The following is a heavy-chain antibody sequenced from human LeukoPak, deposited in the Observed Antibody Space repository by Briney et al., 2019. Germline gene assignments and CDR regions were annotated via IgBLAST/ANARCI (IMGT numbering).Heavy chain of an antibody. J-gene: IGHJ4*02. V-gene: IGHV3-15*01. CDR1: GFTFSNAW. Sequence: GGSLRLSCAASGFTFSNAWMSWVRQAPGKGLEWVGRIKSKTDGGTTDYAAPVKGRFTISRDDSKNRLYLQMNSLKTEDTAVYYCTTRNYYDSSGYYYTLWDYWGQGTLVTVSS. D-gene: IGHD3-22*01. CDR2: IKSKTDGGTT. CDR3: TTRNYYDSSGYYYTLWDY.